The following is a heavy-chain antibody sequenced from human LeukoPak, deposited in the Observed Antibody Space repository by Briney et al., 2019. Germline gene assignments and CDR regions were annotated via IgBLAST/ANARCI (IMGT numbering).Heavy chain of an antibody. CDR3: ARSRVGATNKYVDY. CDR2: ISAYNGNT. J-gene: IGHJ4*02. V-gene: IGHV1-18*01. Sequence: ASVKVSCKASGYTFTSYGISWVRQAPGQGLEWMGWISAYNGNTNDAQKLQGRVTMTTDTSTSTAYMELRSLRSDDTAVYYCARSRVGATNKYVDYWGQGTLVTVSS. CDR1: GYTFTSYG. D-gene: IGHD1-26*01.